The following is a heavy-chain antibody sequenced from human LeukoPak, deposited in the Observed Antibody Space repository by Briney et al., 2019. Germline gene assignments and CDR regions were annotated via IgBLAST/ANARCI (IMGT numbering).Heavy chain of an antibody. J-gene: IGHJ4*02. D-gene: IGHD2-21*02. CDR3: ARVYCGGDCYSFLLYYFDY. CDR2: IYYSGST. Sequence: SETLSLTCTVSGGSISSSSYYWGWIRLPPGKGLEWIGSIYYSGSTYYNPSLKSRVTISVDTSKNQFSLKLSSVTAADTAVYYCARVYCGGDCYSFLLYYFDYWGQGTLVTVSS. CDR1: GGSISSSSYY. V-gene: IGHV4-39*07.